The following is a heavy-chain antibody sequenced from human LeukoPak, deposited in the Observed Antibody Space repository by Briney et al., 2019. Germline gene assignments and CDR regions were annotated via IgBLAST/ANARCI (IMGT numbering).Heavy chain of an antibody. CDR2: ILPILGSA. CDR1: GGSFSSST. Sequence: GASVKVSCKASGGSFSSSTLSWVRQAPGQGPEWMGGILPILGSATYAQKFQGRVTITTDESTNTAYMELRSLRSDDTAVFYCATGVGAIPIYYWGQGTLVTVSS. V-gene: IGHV1-69*16. J-gene: IGHJ4*02. D-gene: IGHD1-26*01. CDR3: ATGVGAIPIYY.